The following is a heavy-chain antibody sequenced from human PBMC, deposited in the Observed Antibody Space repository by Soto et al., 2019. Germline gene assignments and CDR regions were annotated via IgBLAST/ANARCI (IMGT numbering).Heavy chain of an antibody. CDR2: IKQDGSEK. CDR1: GFTFSSYW. J-gene: IGHJ6*03. CDR3: AREVGRGLYYYMDV. V-gene: IGHV3-7*01. Sequence: GGSLRLSCAASGFTFSSYWMSWVRQAPGKGLEWVANIKQDGSEKYYVDSVKGRFTISRDNAKNSLYLQMNSLRAEDTAVYYCAREVGRGLYYYMDVWGKGTKVTVSS. D-gene: IGHD1-26*01.